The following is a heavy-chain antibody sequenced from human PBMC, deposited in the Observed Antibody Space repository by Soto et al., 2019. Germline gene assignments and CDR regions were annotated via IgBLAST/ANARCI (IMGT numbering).Heavy chain of an antibody. D-gene: IGHD2-8*02. CDR3: ARGVLSRRSSRWTHS. Sequence: SVKVSWKASGYTFTSYAMNCVRQAPGQGLEWMGWINTNTGNPTYAQGFTGRFVFSLDTSVSTAYLQICSLKAEDTAVSYCARGVLSRRSSRWTHSWCQGTLGTVS. CDR2: INTNTGNP. J-gene: IGHJ4*02. V-gene: IGHV7-4-1*01. CDR1: GYTFTSYA.